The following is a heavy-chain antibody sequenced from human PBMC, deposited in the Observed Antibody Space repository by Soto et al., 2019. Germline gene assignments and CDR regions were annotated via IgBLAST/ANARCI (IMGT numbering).Heavy chain of an antibody. J-gene: IGHJ4*02. V-gene: IGHV4-34*01. D-gene: IGHD6-13*01. CDR2: INHSGST. CDR3: ARGLSSSGPPSYFDY. Sequence: SETLSLTCAVYGGSFSGYYWSWIRQPPGKGLEWIGEINHSGSTNYNPSIKSRVTISVDTSKNQFSLKLSSVTAADTAVYYCARGLSSSGPPSYFDYWGQGTLVTVSS. CDR1: GGSFSGYY.